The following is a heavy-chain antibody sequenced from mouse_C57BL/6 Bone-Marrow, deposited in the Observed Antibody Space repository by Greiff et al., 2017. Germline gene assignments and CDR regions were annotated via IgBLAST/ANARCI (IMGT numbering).Heavy chain of an antibody. CDR1: GYTFTSYW. D-gene: IGHD1-1*01. J-gene: IGHJ2*01. CDR3: ARSLLLRYYFDY. Sequence: VQLQQSGAELAKPGASVKLSCKASGYTFTSYWMHWVKQRPGPGLEWIGYITPSSGYTKYNQKVKDKATLTADKSSSTAYMQLSSLTYEDSAVYYCARSLLLRYYFDYWGQGTTLTVSS. V-gene: IGHV1-7*01. CDR2: ITPSSGYT.